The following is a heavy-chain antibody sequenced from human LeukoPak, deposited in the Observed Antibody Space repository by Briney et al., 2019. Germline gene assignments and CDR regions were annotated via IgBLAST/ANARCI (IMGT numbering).Heavy chain of an antibody. D-gene: IGHD2-2*01. J-gene: IGHJ5*02. CDR2: INHSGST. CDR3: ARGLGYCSSTSCHNWFDP. Sequence: SETLSLTCAVYGGSFSGYYWSWIRQPPGKGLEWSGEINHSGSTNYNPSLKSRVTISVDTSKNQFSLKLSSVTAADTAVYYCARGLGYCSSTSCHNWFDPWGQGTLVTVSS. V-gene: IGHV4-34*01. CDR1: GGSFSGYY.